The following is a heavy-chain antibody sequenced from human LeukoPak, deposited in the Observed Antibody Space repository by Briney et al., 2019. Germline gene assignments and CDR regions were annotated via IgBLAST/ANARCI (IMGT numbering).Heavy chain of an antibody. Sequence: GGSLRLSRAASGFTFSGSAMHWVRQASGKGLEWVGRIRSKANSYATAYAASVKGRFTISRDDSKNTAYLQMNSLKTEDTAVYYCTRGDAFDIWGQGTMVTVSS. V-gene: IGHV3-73*01. CDR3: TRGDAFDI. CDR2: IRSKANSYAT. CDR1: GFTFSGSA. J-gene: IGHJ3*02.